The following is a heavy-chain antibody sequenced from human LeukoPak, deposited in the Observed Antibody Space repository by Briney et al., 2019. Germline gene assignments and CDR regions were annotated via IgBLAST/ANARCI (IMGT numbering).Heavy chain of an antibody. J-gene: IGHJ5*02. CDR2: IYHSGST. Sequence: SETLSLTCAVSDYSITSDYYWGWIQQPPGKGLEWIGSIYHSGSTYYNPSLKSRVTISVDTSKNQFSLKLTSVTAADTAVYYCAREGSTSGTNWFDPWGQGTLVTVSS. CDR3: AREGSTSGTNWFDP. CDR1: DYSITSDYY. D-gene: IGHD3-10*01. V-gene: IGHV4-38-2*02.